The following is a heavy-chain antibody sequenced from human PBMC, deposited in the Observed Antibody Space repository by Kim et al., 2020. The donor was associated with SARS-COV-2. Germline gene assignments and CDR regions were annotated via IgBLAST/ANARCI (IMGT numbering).Heavy chain of an antibody. CDR2: TSCDGSNE. Sequence: GGSLRLSCEATGFNFRNHGMHWVRQAPGKGLEWVAVTSCDGSNEYYADSVKGRFTISRANSKNTLYLQMNSLRPEDTAVYYCAKEQAGRCLDEYRDYFTGLDRWGQGTLVTVSS. CDR1: GFNFRNHG. D-gene: IGHD4-17*01. CDR3: AKEQAGRCLDEYRDYFTGLDR. V-gene: IGHV3-30*18. J-gene: IGHJ5*02.